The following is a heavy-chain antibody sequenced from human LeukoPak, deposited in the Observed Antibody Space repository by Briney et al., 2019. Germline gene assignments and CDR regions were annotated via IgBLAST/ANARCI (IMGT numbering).Heavy chain of an antibody. CDR1: GFTFSSYT. CDR3: ARDFGGYCSSGNCYLGYLDY. V-gene: IGHV3-21*03. Sequence: PGGSLRLSCAASGFTFSSYTMNCVRQAPGKGLEWVSSIINNCSYIYYADSVNGRFIISRDNAKNSLSLQMNSLRAEDTAVYYCARDFGGYCSSGNCYLGYLDYWGQGTLVTVSS. CDR2: IINNCSYI. J-gene: IGHJ4*02. D-gene: IGHD2-15*01.